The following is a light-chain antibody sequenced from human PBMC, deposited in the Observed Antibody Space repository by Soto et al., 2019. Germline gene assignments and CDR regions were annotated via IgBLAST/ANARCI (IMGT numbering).Light chain of an antibody. V-gene: IGKV3-11*01. Sequence: EIVLTQSPATLSLSPGERATLSCRATQSVRSYLAWYQQKPGQAPRLLIYDASNRHTGVPARFSGSGSGTDFTLTISSLEPEDFAVYYCQHRSNWPPVTFGPGTRLEI. CDR2: DAS. CDR1: QSVRSY. J-gene: IGKJ5*01. CDR3: QHRSNWPPVT.